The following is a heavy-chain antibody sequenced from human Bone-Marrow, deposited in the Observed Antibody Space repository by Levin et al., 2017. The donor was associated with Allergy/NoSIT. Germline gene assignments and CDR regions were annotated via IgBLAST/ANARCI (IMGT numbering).Heavy chain of an antibody. D-gene: IGHD5-12*01. CDR2: ISASGGRT. J-gene: IGHJ4*02. Sequence: GESLKISCAASGFAFSSSAMTWVRQAPGKGLEWVSAISASGGRTYYADSVKGRFTISRDNSKNTLYLQMNRLTVEDTAIYYCAKGKGATRELDSWGQGTLVTVSS. CDR3: AKGKGATRELDS. V-gene: IGHV3-23*01. CDR1: GFAFSSSA.